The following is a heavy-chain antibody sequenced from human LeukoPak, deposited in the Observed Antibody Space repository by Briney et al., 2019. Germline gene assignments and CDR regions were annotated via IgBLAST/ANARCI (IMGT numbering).Heavy chain of an antibody. J-gene: IGHJ4*02. CDR3: AREMWGYDSSGYYYYFDY. V-gene: IGHV4-4*08. D-gene: IGHD3-22*01. Sequence: SETLSLTCTVSGGSISGSYWSWIRQPPGKGLEWIAYMYNSGSTNYNPSLKSRVTISVDTSKNQFSLKLSSVTAADTAVYYCAREMWGYDSSGYYYYFDYWGQGTPVTVSS. CDR1: GGSISGSY. CDR2: MYNSGST.